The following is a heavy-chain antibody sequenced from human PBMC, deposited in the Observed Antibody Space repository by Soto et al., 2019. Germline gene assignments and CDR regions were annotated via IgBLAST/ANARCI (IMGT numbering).Heavy chain of an antibody. CDR3: AKERSVVATTPDFDY. V-gene: IGHV3-30*18. CDR1: GFTFSSFG. Sequence: QVPLVESGGGVVQPGRSLRLSCAASGFTFSSFGMHWVHQAPGKGLEWVAVASYDGSYKYYADSVKGRFTISRDNSKNTLYLQMNSLRAEDTAVYYCAKERSVVATTPDFDYWGQGTLVTVSS. CDR2: ASYDGSYK. J-gene: IGHJ4*02. D-gene: IGHD5-12*01.